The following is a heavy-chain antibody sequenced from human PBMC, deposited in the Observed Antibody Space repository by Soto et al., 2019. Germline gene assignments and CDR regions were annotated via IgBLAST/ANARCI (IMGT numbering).Heavy chain of an antibody. CDR2: IYSNGDT. Sequence: TSETLSLTCSVSSDSMNSGGYYWSWIRQHPGKGLEWIGYIYSNGDTYYNPSLKSRVTISVDTSKNQFSLNLTSVTAADTAVYYCARRGGSSSGYYYYAMDVWGQGTTVTAP. CDR1: SDSMNSGGYY. J-gene: IGHJ6*02. V-gene: IGHV4-31*03. D-gene: IGHD6-6*01. CDR3: ARRGGSSSGYYYYAMDV.